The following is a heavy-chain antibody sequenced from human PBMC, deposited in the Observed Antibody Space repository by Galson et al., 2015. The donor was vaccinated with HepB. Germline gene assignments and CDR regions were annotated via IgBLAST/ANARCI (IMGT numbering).Heavy chain of an antibody. CDR1: SESFSGYS. Sequence: SETLSLTCAVYSESFSGYSWSWIRQPPGKGLEWVGEINHSGSTKYNPSLKSRVTISVDTSKNQFSLKLSSVTAADTAVYYCARGRGGLLGHPYFDYWGQGTLVTVSS. J-gene: IGHJ4*02. D-gene: IGHD2-15*01. CDR2: INHSGST. V-gene: IGHV4-34*01. CDR3: ARGRGGLLGHPYFDY.